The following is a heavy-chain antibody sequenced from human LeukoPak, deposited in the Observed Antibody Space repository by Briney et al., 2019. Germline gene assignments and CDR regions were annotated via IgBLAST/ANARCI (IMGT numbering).Heavy chain of an antibody. V-gene: IGHV3-7*01. CDR2: IKQDGSEK. CDR1: GFTFSSYW. D-gene: IGHD3-10*01. CDR3: ARVELWFGEHAGYYYYGMDV. J-gene: IGHJ6*02. Sequence: PGGSLRLSCAASGFTFSSYWMSWVRQAPGKGLEWVANIKQDGSEKYYVDSVKGRFTISRDNAKNSLYPQMNSLRAEDTAVYYCARVELWFGEHAGYYYYGMDVWGQGTTVTVSS.